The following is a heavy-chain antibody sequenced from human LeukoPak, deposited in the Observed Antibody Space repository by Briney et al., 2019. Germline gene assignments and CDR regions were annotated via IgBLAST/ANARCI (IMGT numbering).Heavy chain of an antibody. Sequence: PGGSLRLSCAASGFTFSRYWMSWVRQAPGKGLERVANINQDGRKKYYVDSVKGRFTISRDNAKSSLYLQMDSLRAEDTAVYYCATTLGGYYGADSNYRFLLWGQGTLVTVSS. CDR1: GFTFSRYW. CDR2: INQDGRKK. V-gene: IGHV3-7*01. D-gene: IGHD3-10*01. J-gene: IGHJ4*02. CDR3: ATTLGGYYGADSNYRFLL.